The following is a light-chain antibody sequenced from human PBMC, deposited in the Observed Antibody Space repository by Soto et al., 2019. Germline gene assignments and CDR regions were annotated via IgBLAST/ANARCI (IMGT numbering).Light chain of an antibody. J-gene: IGLJ2*01. CDR3: QSYDSSTVI. CDR1: SGSIARNF. Sequence: NFMLTQPHSVSESPGKTVTISCTRSSGSIARNFVQWFQQRPGSAPTTVTYEDNERPSGVPDRFSGSIDSSSNSASLTISGLKTEDEADYYCQSYDSSTVIFGGGTKLTVL. CDR2: EDN. V-gene: IGLV6-57*04.